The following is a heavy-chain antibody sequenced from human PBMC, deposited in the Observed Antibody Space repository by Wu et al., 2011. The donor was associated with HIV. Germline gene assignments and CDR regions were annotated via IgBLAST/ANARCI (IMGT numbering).Heavy chain of an antibody. J-gene: IGHJ2*01. Sequence: QVQLVQSGTEVKKPGASVRVSCEASGYTFIGYYIHWVRQAPGQGLEWMGIINPNNGRATYAQKFQGRVTMTRDTSTSTVYMDLTSLRSDDTAVYYCARDNPYPARITMVRGPRSFDLWGRGTLVSVSS. CDR1: GYTFIGYY. D-gene: IGHD3-10*01. CDR3: ARDNPYPARITMVRGPRSFDL. CDR2: INPNNGRA. V-gene: IGHV1-46*01.